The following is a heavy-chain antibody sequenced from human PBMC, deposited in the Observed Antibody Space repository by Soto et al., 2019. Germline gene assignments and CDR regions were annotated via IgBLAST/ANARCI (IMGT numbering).Heavy chain of an antibody. CDR1: GFTFSSYG. D-gene: IGHD3-10*01. V-gene: IGHV3-30*18. CDR2: ISYDGSNK. J-gene: IGHJ4*02. CDR3: AKDSITMVWGSRREILGFDY. Sequence: GGSLRLSCAASGFTFSSYGMHWVRQAPGKGLEWVAVISYDGSNKYYADSVKGRFTISRDNSKNTLYLQMNSLRAEDTAVYYCAKDSITMVWGSRREILGFDYWGQGTLVTVSS.